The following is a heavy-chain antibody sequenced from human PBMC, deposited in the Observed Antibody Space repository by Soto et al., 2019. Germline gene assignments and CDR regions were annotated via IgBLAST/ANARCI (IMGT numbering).Heavy chain of an antibody. CDR1: GGSFSGYY. J-gene: IGHJ6*02. Sequence: PSETLSLTCAVYGGSFSGYYWSWIRQPPGKGLEWIGEINHSGNTNYNPSLKSRVTTSVDTSKNQFSLKLSSVTAADTAVYYCARGGGYSYGGGYYYGMDVWGQGTTVTVSS. CDR3: ARGGGYSYGGGYYYGMDV. CDR2: INHSGNT. V-gene: IGHV4-34*01. D-gene: IGHD5-18*01.